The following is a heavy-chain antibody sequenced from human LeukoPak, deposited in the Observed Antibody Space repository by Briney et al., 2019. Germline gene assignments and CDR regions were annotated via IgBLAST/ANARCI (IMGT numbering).Heavy chain of an antibody. Sequence: GGSLRLSCAASGFTFSSYSMNWVRQAPGKGLEWVSSIRSSSSYIYYADSVKGRFTISRDNSKNTLYLQMNSLRAEDTAVYYCAKDPEATVTSYFDYWGQGTLVTVSS. D-gene: IGHD4-17*01. CDR1: GFTFSSYS. J-gene: IGHJ4*02. CDR2: IRSSSSYI. V-gene: IGHV3-21*04. CDR3: AKDPEATVTSYFDY.